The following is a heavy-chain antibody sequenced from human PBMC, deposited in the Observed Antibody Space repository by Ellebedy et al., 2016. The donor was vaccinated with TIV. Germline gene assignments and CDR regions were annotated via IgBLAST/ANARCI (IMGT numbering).Heavy chain of an antibody. CDR2: IIPIFGTA. CDR3: ARGPYCGGDCYWGLFDY. CDR1: GGTFSSYA. V-gene: IGHV1-69*13. D-gene: IGHD2-21*02. Sequence: AASVKVSCKASGGTFSSYAISWVRQAPGQGLGWMGEIIPIFGTANYAQKFQGRVTITADESTSTAYMELSSLRSEDTAVYYCARGPYCGGDCYWGLFDYWGQGTLVTVSS. J-gene: IGHJ4*02.